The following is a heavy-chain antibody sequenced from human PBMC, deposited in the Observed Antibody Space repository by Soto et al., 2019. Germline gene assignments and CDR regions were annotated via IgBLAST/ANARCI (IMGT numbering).Heavy chain of an antibody. V-gene: IGHV3-30-3*01. CDR3: ARDYDYGSYYFDY. J-gene: IGHJ4*02. D-gene: IGHD3-16*01. Sequence: QVQLVESGGGVVQPGRSLRLSCAASGFTFSSYAMHWVRQAPGKGLEWVAVISYDGSNKYYADSVKGRFTISRDNSKNTLYLQMNGLRAEDTAVYYCARDYDYGSYYFDYWGQGTLVTVSS. CDR2: ISYDGSNK. CDR1: GFTFSSYA.